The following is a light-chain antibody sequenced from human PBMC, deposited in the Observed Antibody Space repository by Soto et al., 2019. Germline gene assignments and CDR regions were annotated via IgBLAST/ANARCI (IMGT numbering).Light chain of an antibody. CDR3: QRYNNWPPWT. Sequence: EIVITHSPATLSVSPGERATLSCRASQRVSSNLAWYQQKPGQAPRLLLYGSSARATGIPARLSGSESGTEFTLTINMLQSEDFAVYYCQRYNNWPPWTFGQGTKLEIK. CDR2: GSS. V-gene: IGKV3-15*01. CDR1: QRVSSN. J-gene: IGKJ1*01.